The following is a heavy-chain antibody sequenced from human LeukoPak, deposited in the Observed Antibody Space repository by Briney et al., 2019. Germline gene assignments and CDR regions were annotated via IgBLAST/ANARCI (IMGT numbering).Heavy chain of an antibody. J-gene: IGHJ3*02. CDR3: ARDLGSRKNAFDI. D-gene: IGHD3-10*01. CDR2: INPSGGST. CDR1: GYTFTSYY. Sequence: VASVKVSCKASGYTFTSYYMHWVRQAPGQGLAWMGIINPSGGSTSYAQKFQGRVTMTRDMSTSTVYMELSSLRSEDTAVYYCARDLGSRKNAFDIWGQGTMVTVSS. V-gene: IGHV1-46*01.